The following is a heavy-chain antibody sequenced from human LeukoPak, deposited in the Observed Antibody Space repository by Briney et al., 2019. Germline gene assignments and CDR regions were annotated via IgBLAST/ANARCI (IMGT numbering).Heavy chain of an antibody. CDR2: IKQDGSEK. J-gene: IGHJ4*02. CDR1: GFTFSSYW. CDR3: ARTRGQDHFDY. Sequence: GGSLRLSCAASGFTFSSYWMSWVRQAPGKGLEWVANIKQDGSEKNYVDSVKGRFTISRDNAKNSLYLQMNSLRAEDTAVYYCARTRGQDHFDYWGQGTLVTVSS. V-gene: IGHV3-7*01. D-gene: IGHD3-10*01.